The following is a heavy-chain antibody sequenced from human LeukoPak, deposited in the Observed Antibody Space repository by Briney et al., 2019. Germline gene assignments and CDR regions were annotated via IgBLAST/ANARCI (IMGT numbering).Heavy chain of an antibody. CDR3: ARGRRGRQTVVVIPDAFDL. V-gene: IGHV1-8*03. J-gene: IGHJ3*01. CDR2: INPKSGET. CDR1: VYTPTNYD. D-gene: IGHD3-22*01. Sequence: GASVTVSFKTSVYTPTNYDINWVRQATGQGGGWMGWINPKSGETVYAQKFQGRVTITRNTSIGTAYVELSGLRSDDTAVYYCARGRRGRQTVVVIPDAFDLWGQGTMVTVSS.